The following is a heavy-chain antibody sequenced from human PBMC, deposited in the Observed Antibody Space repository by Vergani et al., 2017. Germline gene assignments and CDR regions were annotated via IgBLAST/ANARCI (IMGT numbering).Heavy chain of an antibody. CDR3: LRTEYCTGIACNTRFDS. CDR2: IDEYGNRA. V-gene: IGHV3-74*03. Sequence: EVQLVESGGGSVQSGGSLRLSCVASGFSSNTYWMHWVRQVPGKGLMWVARIDEYGNRATYGDFETGRFTISRDNAKNTVFLQMNNLRADDAGVYYCLRTEYCTGIACNTRFDSWGQGALVTVSS. CDR1: GFSSNTYW. D-gene: IGHD2-8*02. J-gene: IGHJ5*01.